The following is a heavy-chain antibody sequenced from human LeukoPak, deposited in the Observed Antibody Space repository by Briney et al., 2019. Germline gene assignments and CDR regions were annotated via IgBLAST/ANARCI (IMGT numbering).Heavy chain of an antibody. CDR3: AKVSSTSFSYFDY. Sequence: GGSLRLSCAASGFTFSSYGMHWVRQAPGKGLEWVAFIRYDGSDKHYADSVKGRFTISRDNAKNTLYLQMNSLRPEDTAVYYCAKVSSTSFSYFDYWGQGTLVTVSS. V-gene: IGHV3-30*02. CDR2: IRYDGSDK. CDR1: GFTFSSYG. D-gene: IGHD2-2*01. J-gene: IGHJ4*02.